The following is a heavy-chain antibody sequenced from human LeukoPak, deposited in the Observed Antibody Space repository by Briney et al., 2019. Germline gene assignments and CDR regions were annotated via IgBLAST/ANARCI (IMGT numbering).Heavy chain of an antibody. CDR1: GLTFTNYA. CDR3: ARVPY. J-gene: IGHJ4*02. CDR2: LSASGGNT. V-gene: IGHV3-23*01. Sequence: GGSLRLSCAASGLTFTNYAMSWVRQAPGKGLEWVSTLSASGGNTYYADSVKGRFTISRDNSKNTLYLQMNSLRAEDTAVYYCARVPYWGPGSLVTVSS.